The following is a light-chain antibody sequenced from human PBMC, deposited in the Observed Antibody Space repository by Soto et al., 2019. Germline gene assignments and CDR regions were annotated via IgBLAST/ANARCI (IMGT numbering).Light chain of an antibody. CDR2: GAS. CDR1: QSVSSNY. J-gene: IGKJ1*01. CDR3: QQYGSSIKT. Sequence: EIVLTPFPGTLSLSPGERVTLSCRASQSVSSNYLAWYQQRPGQPPNLLIFGASNRAPGIPDRFSGSGSGTDFTLTISRLEPEDFAVYYCQQYGSSIKTFGQGTKVDIK. V-gene: IGKV3-20*01.